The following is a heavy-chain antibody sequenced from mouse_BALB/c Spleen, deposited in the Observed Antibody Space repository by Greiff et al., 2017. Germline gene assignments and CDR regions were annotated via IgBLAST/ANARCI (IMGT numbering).Heavy chain of an antibody. Sequence: VQLQQSGAELAKPGASVKMSCKASGYTFTSYWMHWVKQRPGQGLEWIGYINPSTGYTEYNQKFKDKATLTADKSSSTAYMQLSSLTSEDSAVYYCARHLCDYWGQGTTLTVSS. CDR2: INPSTGYT. J-gene: IGHJ2*01. D-gene: IGHD6-5*01. CDR3: ARHLCDY. V-gene: IGHV1-7*01. CDR1: GYTFTSYW.